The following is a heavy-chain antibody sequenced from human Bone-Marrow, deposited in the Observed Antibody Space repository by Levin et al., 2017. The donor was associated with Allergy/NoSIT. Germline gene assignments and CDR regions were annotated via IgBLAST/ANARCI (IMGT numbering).Heavy chain of an antibody. Sequence: GGSLRLSCAASGFTFSNYAMSWVRQAPGKGLEWVSGITSGGSTFYGDSLKGRFTISRDNSRNTLFLQMNSLRVDDTAVYYCAKGHYYASESYFDSWGQGTLVTVSS. V-gene: IGHV3-23*01. CDR2: ITSGGST. CDR1: GFTFSNYA. J-gene: IGHJ4*02. D-gene: IGHD3-10*01. CDR3: AKGHYYASESYFDS.